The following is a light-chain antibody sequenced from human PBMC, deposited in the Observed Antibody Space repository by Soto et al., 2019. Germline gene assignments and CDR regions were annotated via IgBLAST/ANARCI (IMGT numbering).Light chain of an antibody. CDR3: QQYATSLPP. CDR1: QSVRSSY. J-gene: IGKJ1*01. CDR2: GAS. V-gene: IGKV3-20*01. Sequence: IVLTQSPNTLSLSPGERATFSCRASQSVRSSYLAWYQQKPGQAPRLLIYGASSRATGIPDRFSGSGSGTDFALTISRLEPEDFAVYYCQQYATSLPPFGQETKVDIK.